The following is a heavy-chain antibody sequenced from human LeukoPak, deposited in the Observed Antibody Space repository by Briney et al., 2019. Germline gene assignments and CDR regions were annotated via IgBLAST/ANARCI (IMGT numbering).Heavy chain of an antibody. J-gene: IGHJ5*02. D-gene: IGHD3-10*01. CDR1: GFTFSIYA. CDR2: ISGSGGST. V-gene: IGHV3-23*01. Sequence: PGRSRSLSWAASGFTFSIYAMSWVRQAPGKGMGWVSAISGSGGSTYYADSVKGRYTISRYNSKNTVYLQMNSLRAEDTAVYYCGKDRSVLLWFGDGGVWFEPWGQGTLVTVSS. CDR3: GKDRSVLLWFGDGGVWFEP.